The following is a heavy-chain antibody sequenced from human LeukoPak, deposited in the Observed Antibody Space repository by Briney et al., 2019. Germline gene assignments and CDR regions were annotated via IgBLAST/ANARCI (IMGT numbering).Heavy chain of an antibody. CDR2: IYYSGST. V-gene: IGHV4-59*01. D-gene: IGHD3-3*01. CDR1: GGSISSYY. J-gene: IGHJ6*03. CDR3: AREINYDFWSGDSTGYYYYYMDV. Sequence: SETLSLTCTVSGGSISSYYWSWIRQPPGKGLEWSGYIYYSGSTNYNPSLKSRVTISVDTSKNQFSLKLSSVTAADTAVYYCAREINYDFWSGDSTGYYYYYMDVWGKGTTVTVSS.